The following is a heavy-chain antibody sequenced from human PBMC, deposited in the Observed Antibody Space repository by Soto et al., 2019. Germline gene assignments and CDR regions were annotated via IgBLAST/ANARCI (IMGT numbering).Heavy chain of an antibody. V-gene: IGHV3-23*01. CDR2: ISDSGSFT. J-gene: IGHJ2*01. CDR1: GITFSNYA. D-gene: IGHD7-27*01. CDR3: AKRPLNWGRWYFDL. Sequence: EVQLLESGGGLVQPGGSLRLSCAASGITFSNYAMTWVRQAPGKGLEWVSVISDSGSFTFYADSVKGRFTISRDNSGGTLYLQMNSLRAEDSAIYYCAKRPLNWGRWYFDLWGRGTVVTVSS.